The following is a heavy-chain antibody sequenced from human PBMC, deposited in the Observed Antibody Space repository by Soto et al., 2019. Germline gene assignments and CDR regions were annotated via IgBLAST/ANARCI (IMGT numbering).Heavy chain of an antibody. CDR2: ISAYNGNT. Sequence: ASVKVSCKASGYTFTSYGISWVRQAPGQGLEWMGWISAYNGNTNYAQKLQGRVTMTTDTSTSTAYMELRSLRSDDTAVYYCARAHYYDSSGYFDYWGRGTLFPVSS. D-gene: IGHD3-22*01. J-gene: IGHJ4*02. CDR3: ARAHYYDSSGYFDY. V-gene: IGHV1-18*04. CDR1: GYTFTSYG.